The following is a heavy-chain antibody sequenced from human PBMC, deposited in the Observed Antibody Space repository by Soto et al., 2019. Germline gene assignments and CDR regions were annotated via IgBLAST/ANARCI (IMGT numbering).Heavy chain of an antibody. CDR1: AGSFSGYY. J-gene: IGHJ4*02. CDR3: ARGKWLRSSFDY. CDR2: INHSGST. D-gene: IGHD5-12*01. V-gene: IGHV4-34*01. Sequence: QVQLQQWGAGLLKPSETLSLTCAVYAGSFSGYYWSWIRQPPGKGLEWIGEINHSGSTNFNPSLKSRVTISVDTSKNQFSLKLSSVTAADTAVYCCARGKWLRSSFDYWGQGTLVTVSS.